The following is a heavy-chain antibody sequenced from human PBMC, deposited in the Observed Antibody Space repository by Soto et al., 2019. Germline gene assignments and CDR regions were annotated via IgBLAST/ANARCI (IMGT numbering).Heavy chain of an antibody. CDR1: GFIFSNYV. J-gene: IGHJ4*02. CDR3: AKRPRALLTFDY. CDR2: ISDSGGTS. D-gene: IGHD1-26*01. Sequence: EVQLVDSGGGLVQPGGSLRLSCAASGFIFSNYVMSWVRQAPGKGLEWVSSISDSGGTSYYADSVNGRFTISRDNSKNTLYLQMNSLAAEDTAIYYCAKRPRALLTFDYWGQGTLVTVSS. V-gene: IGHV3-23*04.